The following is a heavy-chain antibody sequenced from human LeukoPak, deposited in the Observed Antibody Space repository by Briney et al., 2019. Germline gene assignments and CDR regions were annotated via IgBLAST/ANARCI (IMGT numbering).Heavy chain of an antibody. D-gene: IGHD3-22*01. CDR2: IWYDGSNT. Sequence: GGSLRLSCAASGFTFSSHGMHWVRQAPGKGLEWVGSIWYDGSNTYHADSVKGRFTISRDNPKNTLYLQMNSLRVEDTAVYYCARGEQYSYHSSGPKSSDALGIWGQGTMVTVSS. J-gene: IGHJ3*02. CDR1: GFTFSSHG. CDR3: ARGEQYSYHSSGPKSSDALGI. V-gene: IGHV3-33*01.